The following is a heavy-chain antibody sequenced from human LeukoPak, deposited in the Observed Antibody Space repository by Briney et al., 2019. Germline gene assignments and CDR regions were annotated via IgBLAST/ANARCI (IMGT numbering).Heavy chain of an antibody. CDR3: ARWYSSGWAFDY. J-gene: IGHJ4*02. CDR1: GGSISSYY. CDR2: IHSSGST. D-gene: IGHD6-19*01. V-gene: IGHV4-4*09. Sequence: PSETLSLSCTVSGGSISSYYWNWIRQPPGKELEWIGYIHSSGSTKYNPSLKSRVTISVDTSKNQFSLKLSSVTAADRAVYHCARWYSSGWAFDYWGQGTLVTVSS.